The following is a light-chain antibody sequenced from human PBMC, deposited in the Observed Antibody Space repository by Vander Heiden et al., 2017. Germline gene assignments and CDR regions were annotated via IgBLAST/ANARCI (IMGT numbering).Light chain of an antibody. Sequence: SYALTQPPSVSVSPGQTASITCSGDKLGNKYACWYQHKPGQSTVLVIYQDNKRPSGIPERFSGSNSGNTATLTISGTQAMDEADYYCQAWDSNTGVFGGGTKLTVL. CDR1: KLGNKY. CDR3: QAWDSNTGV. V-gene: IGLV3-1*01. J-gene: IGLJ2*01. CDR2: QDN.